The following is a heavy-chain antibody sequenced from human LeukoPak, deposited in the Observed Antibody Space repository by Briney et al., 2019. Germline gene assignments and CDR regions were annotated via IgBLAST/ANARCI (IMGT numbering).Heavy chain of an antibody. D-gene: IGHD3-10*01. CDR3: AKMADDSGSDN. Sequence: GGSLRLSCAASGFTFSNYAMHWVRQPPGKGLEWVSAISGSGRIPYYADSVKGRFTISRDNSRNTLSLQMNSLRVEDTAVYYCAKMADDSGSDNWAQGTLVTVSS. V-gene: IGHV3-23*01. CDR1: GFTFSNYA. CDR2: ISGSGRIP. J-gene: IGHJ4*02.